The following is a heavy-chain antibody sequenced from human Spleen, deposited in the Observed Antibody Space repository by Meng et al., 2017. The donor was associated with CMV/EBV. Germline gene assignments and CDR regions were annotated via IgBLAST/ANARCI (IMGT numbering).Heavy chain of an antibody. CDR3: AGGQLWFQY. V-gene: IGHV1-69*05. J-gene: IGHJ4*02. CDR1: GGTFSSYA. D-gene: IGHD3-10*01. Sequence: SVKVSCKASGGTFSSYAINWVRQAPGQGPEWMGGIKPIIGTTTYAQKFQGRVTITTDESTSTTYMDLRSLTSEDTAVYYCAGGQLWFQYWGQGTLVTVSS. CDR2: IKPIIGTT.